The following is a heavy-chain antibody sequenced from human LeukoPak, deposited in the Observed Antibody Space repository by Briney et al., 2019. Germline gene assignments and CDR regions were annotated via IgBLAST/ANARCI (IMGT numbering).Heavy chain of an antibody. Sequence: SETLSLTCAVYGVPFNGYYWSWIRQPPGKGLEWSGYIYYSGSTNYNPSLKSRVTISVDTSKNQFSLKLSSVTAADTAVYYCARDRQGDYYGSGSYLYYYYYMDVWGKGTTVTVSS. J-gene: IGHJ6*03. CDR1: GVPFNGYY. CDR2: IYYSGST. CDR3: ARDRQGDYYGSGSYLYYYYYMDV. V-gene: IGHV4-59*01. D-gene: IGHD3-10*01.